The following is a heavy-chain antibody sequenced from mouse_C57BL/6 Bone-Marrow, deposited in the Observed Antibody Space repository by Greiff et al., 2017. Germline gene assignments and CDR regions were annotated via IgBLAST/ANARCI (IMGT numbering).Heavy chain of an antibody. J-gene: IGHJ3*01. V-gene: IGHV5-9-1*02. CDR1: GFTFSSYA. D-gene: IGHD3-2*02. Sequence: DVMLVESGEGLVKPGGSLKLSCAASGFTFSSYAMYWVRQTPEKRLEWVAYISSGGDYIYYADTVKGRFTISSDNARNTLYLHMSSLKSEDTAMYYCTRDPDSSGYVSFAYWGQGTLVTVSA. CDR2: ISSGGDYI. CDR3: TRDPDSSGYVSFAY.